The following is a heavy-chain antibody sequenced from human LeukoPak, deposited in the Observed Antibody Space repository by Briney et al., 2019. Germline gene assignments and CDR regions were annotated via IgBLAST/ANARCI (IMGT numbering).Heavy chain of an antibody. V-gene: IGHV3-30*02. CDR2: IGSDGSKQ. Sequence: GGSLRLSCAASGFFFTSSGMNWVRQAPGKGLEWVTFIGSDGSKQYYADSVKDRFSISRDNSRNTVSLQMNSLRLEDTAVYYCATDGSGTSFPYYFESWGQGTLVTVSS. CDR3: ATDGSGTSFPYYFES. D-gene: IGHD3-10*01. J-gene: IGHJ4*02. CDR1: GFFFTSSG.